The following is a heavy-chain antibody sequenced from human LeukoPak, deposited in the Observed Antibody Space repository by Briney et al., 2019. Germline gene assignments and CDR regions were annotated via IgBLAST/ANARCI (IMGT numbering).Heavy chain of an antibody. V-gene: IGHV4-30-2*01. D-gene: IGHD6-19*01. CDR3: ARDGDRELAVAGYFDY. CDR1: GGSISSGGYY. Sequence: SETLSPTCTVSGGSISSGGYYWSWIRQPPGKGLEWIGYIYHSGSTYYNPSLKSRVTISVDRSKNQFSLKLSSVTAADTAVYYCARDGDRELAVAGYFDYWGQGTLVTVSS. CDR2: IYHSGST. J-gene: IGHJ4*02.